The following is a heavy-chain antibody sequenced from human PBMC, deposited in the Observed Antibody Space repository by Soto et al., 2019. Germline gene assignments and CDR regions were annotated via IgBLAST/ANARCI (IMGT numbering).Heavy chain of an antibody. D-gene: IGHD4-17*01. CDR3: ARDTVLTGMFDF. V-gene: IGHV1-18*01. J-gene: IGHJ4*02. CDR2: ISAYNGNT. CDR1: GYTFTSYG. Sequence: ASVKVSCKASGYTFTSYGISWVRQAPGQGLEWMGWISAYNGNTNYAQRLQGRVTMTTDTSTSTAYMELRSLRSDDTAIYYCARDTVLTGMFDFWGQGTLVTVYS.